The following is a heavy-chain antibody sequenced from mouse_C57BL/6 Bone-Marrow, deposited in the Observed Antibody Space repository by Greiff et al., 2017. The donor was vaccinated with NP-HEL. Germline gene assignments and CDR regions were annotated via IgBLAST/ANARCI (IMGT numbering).Heavy chain of an antibody. Sequence: QVQLQQSGPGLVQPSQSLSITCTVSGFSLTSYGVHWVRQSPGKGLEWLGVIWSGGSTDYNAAFIYRRSISKDNSRSQVFFKMNSLQADDTAIYYCARITYPGYWYFDVWGTGTTVTVSS. CDR1: GFSLTSYG. CDR3: ARITYPGYWYFDV. V-gene: IGHV2-2*01. CDR2: IWSGGST. J-gene: IGHJ1*03. D-gene: IGHD5-1-1*01.